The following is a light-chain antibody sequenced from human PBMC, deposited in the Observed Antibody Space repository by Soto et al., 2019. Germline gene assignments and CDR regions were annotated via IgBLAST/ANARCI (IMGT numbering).Light chain of an antibody. V-gene: IGLV1-44*01. J-gene: IGLJ1*01. CDR3: AAWDDSLNVFYV. CDR2: SNN. Sequence: QSVLTQPPSASGTPGQRVTISCSGSSSNIGSNTVNWYQQLPGTAPKLLIYSNNQRPSGVPDRFSGSKSGTSASLAISGLQSEVEADYYCAAWDDSLNVFYVFGTGTKLTVL. CDR1: SSNIGSNT.